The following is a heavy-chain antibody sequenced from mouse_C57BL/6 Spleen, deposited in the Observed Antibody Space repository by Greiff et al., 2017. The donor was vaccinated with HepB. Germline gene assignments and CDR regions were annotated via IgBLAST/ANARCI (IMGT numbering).Heavy chain of an antibody. CDR3: ARKRDGYYYFDY. CDR2: IYPGDGDT. V-gene: IGHV1-80*01. CDR1: GYAFSSYW. J-gene: IGHJ2*01. D-gene: IGHD2-3*01. Sequence: QVQLQQSGAELVKPGASVKISCKASGYAFSSYWMNWVKQRPGKGLEWIGQIYPGDGDTNYNGKFKGKATLTADKSSSTAYMQLSSLTSEDSAVYFCARKRDGYYYFDYWGQGTTLTVSS.